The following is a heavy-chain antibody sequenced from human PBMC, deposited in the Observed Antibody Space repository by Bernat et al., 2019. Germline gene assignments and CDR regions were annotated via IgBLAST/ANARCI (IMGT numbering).Heavy chain of an antibody. CDR1: GGSISSSSYY. CDR3: AGGGLDWYFDL. CDR2: IYYSGST. V-gene: IGHV4-39*07. D-gene: IGHD3-16*01. J-gene: IGHJ2*01. Sequence: QLQLQESGPGLVKPSETLSLTCTVSGGSISSSSYYWGWIRQPPGKGLEWIGSIYYSGSTYYNPSLKSRVTISVDTSKNQFSLKLSSVTAADTAVYYCAGGGLDWYFDLWGRGTLVTVSS.